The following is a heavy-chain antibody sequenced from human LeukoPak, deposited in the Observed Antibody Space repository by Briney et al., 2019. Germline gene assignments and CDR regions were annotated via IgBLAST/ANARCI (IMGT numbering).Heavy chain of an antibody. J-gene: IGHJ5*02. V-gene: IGHV1-2*02. CDR2: INPNSGGT. D-gene: IGHD2-2*03. Sequence: ASVKVSCKASGYTFTGHYMHWVRQAPGQGLEWMGWINPNSGGTNYAQKFQGRVTMTRDTSISTAYMELSRLRSDDTAVYYCARDGEVDIVVVPAAPSFDPWGQGTLVTVSS. CDR1: GYTFTGHY. CDR3: ARDGEVDIVVVPAAPSFDP.